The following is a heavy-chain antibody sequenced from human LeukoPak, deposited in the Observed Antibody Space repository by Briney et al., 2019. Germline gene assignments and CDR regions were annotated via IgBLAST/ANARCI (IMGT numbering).Heavy chain of an antibody. Sequence: SQTLSLTCTVSGGSISSGGYYWSWIRQPPGKGLEWIGYIYHSGSTYYNPSLKSRVTISVDRSKNQFSLKLSSVTAADTAVYYCARRRGDYGSGELDFWGQGTLVTVSP. CDR2: IYHSGST. J-gene: IGHJ4*02. D-gene: IGHD3-10*01. V-gene: IGHV4-30-2*01. CDR3: ARRRGDYGSGELDF. CDR1: GGSISSGGYY.